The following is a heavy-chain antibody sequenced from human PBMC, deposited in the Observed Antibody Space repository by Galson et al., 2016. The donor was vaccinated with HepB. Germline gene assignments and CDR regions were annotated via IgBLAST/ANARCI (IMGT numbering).Heavy chain of an antibody. CDR1: GYTLTGHY. J-gene: IGHJ3*01. D-gene: IGHD1-26*01. CDR2: VDPSSGDT. V-gene: IGHV1-2*04. CDR3: ARGVVGTSTDAFDV. Sequence: SVKVSCKASGYTLTGHYIHWVRQAPEQGLEWMGWVDPSSGDTHYSKRFEGWVTMTRDTSISTAYMEVTRLKSNDTALFYCARGVVGTSTDAFDVWGQGTTVTVS.